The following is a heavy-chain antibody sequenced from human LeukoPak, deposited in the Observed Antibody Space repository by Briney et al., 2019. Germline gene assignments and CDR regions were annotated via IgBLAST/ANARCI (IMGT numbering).Heavy chain of an antibody. V-gene: IGHV3-30*02. CDR3: AKEVTASKPSDLDY. J-gene: IGHJ4*02. CDR2: IRYDGSNK. Sequence: GGSLRLSCAASGFIFSDYGMHWVRQAPGKGLEWVTFIRYDGSNKYYADSVKGRFTISRDNSKNTLYLQMNSLRPEDTAVYYCAKEVTASKPSDLDYWGQGTLVTGSS. CDR1: GFIFSDYG. D-gene: IGHD2-2*01.